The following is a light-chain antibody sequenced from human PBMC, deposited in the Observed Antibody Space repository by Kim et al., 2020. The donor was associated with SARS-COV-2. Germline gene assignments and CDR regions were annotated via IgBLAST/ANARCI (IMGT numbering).Light chain of an antibody. J-gene: IGKJ4*01. V-gene: IGKV3-20*01. Sequence: SPGERATLSCRASQSVSSSYLAWYQQKPGQAPRLLIYGASNRATGIPDRFSGSGSGTDFTLTISRLEPEDFAVYYCQQYSSSLLTFGGGTKVDIK. CDR3: QQYSSSLLT. CDR1: QSVSSSY. CDR2: GAS.